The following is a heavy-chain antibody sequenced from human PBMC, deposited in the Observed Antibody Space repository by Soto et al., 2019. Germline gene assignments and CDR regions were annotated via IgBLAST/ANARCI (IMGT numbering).Heavy chain of an antibody. V-gene: IGHV4-34*01. CDR2: NNHTGGT. Sequence: GKGLEWIGENNHTGGTHYNPPLKSRVTMSVHTSKNQFSLRLSSVTAADTAIYYCATRITVFGLLIPPFDPWGQGTQVTVPQ. CDR3: ATRITVFGLLIPPFDP. J-gene: IGHJ5*02. D-gene: IGHD3-3*01.